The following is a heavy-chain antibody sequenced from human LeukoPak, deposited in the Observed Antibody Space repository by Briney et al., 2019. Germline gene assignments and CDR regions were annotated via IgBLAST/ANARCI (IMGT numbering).Heavy chain of an antibody. V-gene: IGHV1-24*01. J-gene: IGHJ4*02. Sequence: SVKVSCKVSGYTLTELSMHWVRQAPGKGLEWMGGFDREDGETIYAQKFQGRVTMTEDTSTDTAYMELSSLRSDDTAVYYCARAYYYDSSGYYITTEFDYWGQGTLVTVSS. D-gene: IGHD3-22*01. CDR3: ARAYYYDSSGYYITTEFDY. CDR2: FDREDGET. CDR1: GYTLTELS.